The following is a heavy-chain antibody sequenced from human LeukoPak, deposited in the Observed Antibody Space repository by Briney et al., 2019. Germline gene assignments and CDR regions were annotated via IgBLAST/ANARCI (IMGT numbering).Heavy chain of an antibody. CDR1: GFTVSSNY. J-gene: IGHJ3*02. V-gene: IGHV3-53*01. CDR3: ASKYYYDSSGYYGAFDI. Sequence: PGGSLRLSCAASGFTVSSNYMSWVRQAPGKGLEWVSVIYSGGSTYYADSVKGRFTISRDNSKNTLYLQMNSLRAEDTAVYYCASKYYYDSSGYYGAFDIWGQGTMVTVS. D-gene: IGHD3-22*01. CDR2: IYSGGST.